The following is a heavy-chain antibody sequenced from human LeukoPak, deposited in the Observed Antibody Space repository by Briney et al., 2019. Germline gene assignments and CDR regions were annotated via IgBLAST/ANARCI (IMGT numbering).Heavy chain of an antibody. CDR3: ARSSGYDFGIDY. CDR1: GFTVSSNY. D-gene: IGHD5-12*01. CDR2: IYSGGST. V-gene: IGHV3-66*02. Sequence: PGGSLRLSCAASGFTVSSNYMSWVRQAPGKGLDWVSVIYSGGSTYYADSVKGRFTISRDNSKNTLYLQMNSLRAEDTAVYYCARSSGYDFGIDYWGQGTLVTVSS. J-gene: IGHJ4*02.